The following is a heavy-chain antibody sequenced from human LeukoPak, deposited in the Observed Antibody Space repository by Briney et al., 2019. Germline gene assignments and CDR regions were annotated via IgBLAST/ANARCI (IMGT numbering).Heavy chain of an antibody. V-gene: IGHV1-69*13. D-gene: IGHD2-21*01. CDR3: WGGGWKKPFDY. J-gene: IGHJ4*02. CDR2: IIPIFGTA. CDR1: GGTFSSYA. Sequence: ASVKVSCKASGGTFSSYAISWVRQAPGQGLEWMGGIIPIFGTANYVQKFQGRVTITADESTSTAYMELSSLRSEDTAVYYCWGGGWKKPFDYWGQGTLVTVSS.